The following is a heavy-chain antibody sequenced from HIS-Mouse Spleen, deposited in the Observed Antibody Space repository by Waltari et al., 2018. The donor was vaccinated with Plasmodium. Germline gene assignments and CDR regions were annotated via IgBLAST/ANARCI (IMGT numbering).Heavy chain of an antibody. CDR3: ARESSSSWYFDY. Sequence: EVQLVESGGGLVKPGGSLRLSCAASGFTFRSYSMNWVRQAPGKGLEWVSYISSSSSYIYYADSVKGRFTISRDNAKNSLYLQMNSLRAEDTAVYYCARESSSSWYFDYWGQGTLVTVSS. V-gene: IGHV3-21*01. J-gene: IGHJ4*02. CDR2: ISSSSSYI. D-gene: IGHD6-13*01. CDR1: GFTFRSYS.